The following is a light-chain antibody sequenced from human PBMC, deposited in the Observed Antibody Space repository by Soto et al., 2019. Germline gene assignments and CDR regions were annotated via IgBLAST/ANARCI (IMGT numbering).Light chain of an antibody. V-gene: IGKV3-15*01. Sequence: IVRTHAPATLSVSPWERASLSCMASQIILTNLAWYQQKPGQAPRLLIYGASTRATGIPARFSGSGSGSEFTLTISSLQSEDFEIYYCQQYNNWPITFGQGTRLEIK. J-gene: IGKJ5*01. CDR2: GAS. CDR1: QIILTN. CDR3: QQYNNWPIT.